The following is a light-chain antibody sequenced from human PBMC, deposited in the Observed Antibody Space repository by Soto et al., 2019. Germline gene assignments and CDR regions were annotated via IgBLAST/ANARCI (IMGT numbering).Light chain of an antibody. Sequence: EIVLTQSPGTLSFSPGERATLSCRASQSVRSSYLAWYQQKPGQAPRLLIYGASSRATGIPDRFSGSGSGTGFTLTISRLEPEDFAVYYCQQYGSSPRTFGQGTKLEIK. CDR2: GAS. J-gene: IGKJ2*01. CDR3: QQYGSSPRT. V-gene: IGKV3-20*01. CDR1: QSVRSSY.